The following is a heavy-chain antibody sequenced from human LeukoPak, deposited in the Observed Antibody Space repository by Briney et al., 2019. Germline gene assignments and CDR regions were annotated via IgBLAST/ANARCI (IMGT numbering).Heavy chain of an antibody. CDR2: ISSSSSTI. Sequence: PGKSLRLSCVASGFTFSGFGMHWVRQAPGKGLEWVSYISSSSSTIYYADSVKGRFTISRDNAKSSLYLQMNSLRAEDTAVYYCARAYSSSSHNWFDPWGQETLVTVSS. D-gene: IGHD6-6*01. CDR1: GFTFSGFG. V-gene: IGHV3-48*01. J-gene: IGHJ5*02. CDR3: ARAYSSSSHNWFDP.